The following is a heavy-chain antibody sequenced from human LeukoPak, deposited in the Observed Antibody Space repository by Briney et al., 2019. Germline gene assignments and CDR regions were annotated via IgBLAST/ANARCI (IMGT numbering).Heavy chain of an antibody. Sequence: GGSLRLSCAASGFTVSSNYMSWVRQAPGKGLEWVSVIYSGGSTYCADSVKGRFTISRDNSKNTLYLQMNSLRAEDTAVYYCARGTIFGVVITDDWFDPWGQGTLVTVSS. V-gene: IGHV3-66*02. CDR1: GFTVSSNY. J-gene: IGHJ5*02. CDR2: IYSGGST. D-gene: IGHD3-3*01. CDR3: ARGTIFGVVITDDWFDP.